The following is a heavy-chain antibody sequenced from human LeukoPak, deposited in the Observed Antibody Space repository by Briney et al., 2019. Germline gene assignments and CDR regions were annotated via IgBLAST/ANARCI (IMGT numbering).Heavy chain of an antibody. Sequence: GGSLRLSCAASGFTFSNAWMSWVRQAPGKGREWAGRIKSKTDGGTTDYAAPVKGRFTISRDDSKNTLYLQMNSLKTEDTAVYYCTTENNWNDESYYYYYGMDVWGKGTTVTVSS. J-gene: IGHJ6*04. CDR1: GFTFSNAW. V-gene: IGHV3-15*01. CDR2: IKSKTDGGTT. CDR3: TTENNWNDESYYYYYGMDV. D-gene: IGHD1-1*01.